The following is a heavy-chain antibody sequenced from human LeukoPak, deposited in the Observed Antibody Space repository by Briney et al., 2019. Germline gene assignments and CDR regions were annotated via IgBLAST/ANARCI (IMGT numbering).Heavy chain of an antibody. J-gene: IGHJ1*01. CDR3: ARVSPGSSSGYFQH. Sequence: ASVTVSCKASGYTLTGYYMHWVRQAPGQGLDGMGWINPNSGGTNYVQQFQGRVTMNRDTSISTAYMELSRLRSDDTAVYYCARVSPGSSSGYFQHWGQGTLVTASS. D-gene: IGHD6-6*01. V-gene: IGHV1-2*02. CDR1: GYTLTGYY. CDR2: INPNSGGT.